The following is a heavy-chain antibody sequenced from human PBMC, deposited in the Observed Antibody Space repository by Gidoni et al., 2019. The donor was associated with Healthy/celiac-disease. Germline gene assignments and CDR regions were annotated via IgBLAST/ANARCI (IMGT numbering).Heavy chain of an antibody. D-gene: IGHD4-17*01. J-gene: IGHJ4*02. V-gene: IGHV3-9*01. CDR1: GFTFDSYA. Sequence: EVQLVESGGGLVQPGRSLSLSCAASGFTFDSYAMHWVRQAPGKGLECVSGISWNSGSIGYEDSVKGRITISRDNAKNSLYLQRNSLRAEDTALYYCAKDIAKDYGGNSEGPGYWGQGTLVTVSS. CDR2: ISWNSGSI. CDR3: AKDIAKDYGGNSEGPGY.